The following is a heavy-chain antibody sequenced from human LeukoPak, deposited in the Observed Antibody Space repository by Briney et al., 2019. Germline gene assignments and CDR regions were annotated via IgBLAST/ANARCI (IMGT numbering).Heavy chain of an antibody. CDR1: GFTFSSYG. CDR2: IWYDGSNK. Sequence: GGSLRLSCAASGFTFSSYGMHWVRQAPGKGLEWVAVIWYDGSNKYYADSVKGRFTISRVNSKNTLYLQMNSLRAEDTAVYYCAKDNHNIAAAEGYYYYYMDVWGKGTTVTVSS. D-gene: IGHD6-13*01. CDR3: AKDNHNIAAAEGYYYYYMDV. J-gene: IGHJ6*03. V-gene: IGHV3-33*06.